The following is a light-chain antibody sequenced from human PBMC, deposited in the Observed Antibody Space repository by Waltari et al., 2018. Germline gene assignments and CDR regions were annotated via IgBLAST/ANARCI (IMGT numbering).Light chain of an antibody. J-gene: IGKJ4*01. CDR2: AAS. CDR3: QKYNSAPLT. V-gene: IGKV1-27*01. CDR1: QGISYY. Sequence: DIQMTQSPSSLSASVGDRVTITCRACQGISYYLAWYQQKPGKGPKLLIFAASTLQSGVPSRISGSGSGTDFTLTISSLQPEDVATYYCQKYNSAPLTFGGGTKVEIK.